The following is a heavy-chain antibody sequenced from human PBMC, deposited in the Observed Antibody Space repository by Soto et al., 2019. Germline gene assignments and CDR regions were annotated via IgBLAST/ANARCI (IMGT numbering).Heavy chain of an antibody. CDR1: GGTFSSYA. J-gene: IGHJ3*02. Sequence: QVQLVQSGAEVKKPGSSVKVSCKASGGTFSSYAISWVRQAPGQGLEWMGGIIPIFGTANYAQKFQGRVTITADESTSTAYMELSSLRSEDTAVYYCARDGAYCGGDCYSRGWHDAFDIWGQGTMVTVSS. CDR2: IIPIFGTA. CDR3: ARDGAYCGGDCYSRGWHDAFDI. V-gene: IGHV1-69*12. D-gene: IGHD2-21*02.